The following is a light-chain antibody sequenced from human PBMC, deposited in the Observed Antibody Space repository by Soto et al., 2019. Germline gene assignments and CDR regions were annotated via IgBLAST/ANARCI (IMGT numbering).Light chain of an antibody. Sequence: DIQMTQSPSSLSASVGDRVTITCRASQSMSTYLNWFQQKPGKAPKVLIYGASSLQSGVPSRFSGSGSGTYFTLTISSLQPEDSATYYCQQRYNTPLTFGGGTKVEIK. CDR1: QSMSTY. J-gene: IGKJ4*01. CDR3: QQRYNTPLT. CDR2: GAS. V-gene: IGKV1-39*01.